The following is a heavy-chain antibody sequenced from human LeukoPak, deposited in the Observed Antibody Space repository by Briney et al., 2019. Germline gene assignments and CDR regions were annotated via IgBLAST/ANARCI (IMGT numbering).Heavy chain of an antibody. D-gene: IGHD6-19*01. CDR3: ARGYSSGCDAFDI. V-gene: IGHV3-30*02. J-gene: IGHJ3*02. CDR1: GFTFSSYG. CDR2: IRYDGSNK. Sequence: PGGSLRLSCAASGFTFSSYGMHWVRQAPGKGLEWVAFIRYDGSNKYYADSVKGRFTISRDNSKNTLYLQMNSLRAEDTAVYYCARGYSSGCDAFDIWGQGTMVTVSS.